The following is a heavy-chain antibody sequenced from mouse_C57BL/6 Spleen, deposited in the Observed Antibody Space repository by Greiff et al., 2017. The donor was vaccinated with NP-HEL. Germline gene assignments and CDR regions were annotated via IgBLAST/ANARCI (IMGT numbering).Heavy chain of an antibody. V-gene: IGHV14-2*01. J-gene: IGHJ3*01. Sequence: EVQLQQSGAELVKPGASVKLSCTASGFNIKDYYMHWVKQRTEQGLEWIGRIDPEDGETKYAPKFPGKATITADTSSNTADLQLSSLTSEDTAVYYCASPLVAYWGQGTLVTVSA. CDR2: IDPEDGET. CDR3: ASPLVAY. CDR1: GFNIKDYY. D-gene: IGHD2-10*02.